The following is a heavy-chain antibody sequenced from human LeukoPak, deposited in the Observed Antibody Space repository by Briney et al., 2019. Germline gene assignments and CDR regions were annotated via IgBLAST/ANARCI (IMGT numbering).Heavy chain of an antibody. D-gene: IGHD4-17*01. CDR2: IYYTGST. CDR1: GGSISSGDYY. V-gene: IGHV4-30-4*08. CDR3: AIPYGDYMDDAFDI. Sequence: SQTLSLTCTVSGGSISSGDYYWSWIRQPPGKGLEWIGNIYYTGSTYYNPSLKSRVTISVDTSKNQFSLKLSSVTAADTAVYYCAIPYGDYMDDAFDIWGQGTMVTVSS. J-gene: IGHJ3*02.